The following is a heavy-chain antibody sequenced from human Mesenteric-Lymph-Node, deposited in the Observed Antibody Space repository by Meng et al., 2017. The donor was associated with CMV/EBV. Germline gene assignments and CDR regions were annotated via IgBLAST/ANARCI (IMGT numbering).Heavy chain of an antibody. V-gene: IGHV3-48*01. CDR3: ARDYLVVGTYNYGSGSPLV. J-gene: IGHJ6*02. CDR2: ITSSSSTI. Sequence: GGSLRLSCSASGSIFVHYDMNWVRQAPGKGLEWVSFITSSSSTIYYSDSVKGRFTISRDNAKNSLYLQMNSLRAEDTAIYYCARDYLVVGTYNYGSGSPLVWGQGTTVTVSS. CDR1: GSIFVHYD. D-gene: IGHD3-10*01.